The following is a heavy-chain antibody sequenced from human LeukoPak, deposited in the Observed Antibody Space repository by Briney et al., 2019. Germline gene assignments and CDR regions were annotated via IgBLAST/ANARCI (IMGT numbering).Heavy chain of an antibody. Sequence: GGSLRLSCAASGFTFSSYSTNWVRQAPGKGLEWVSSISSSSSYIYYADSVKGRFTISRDNAKNSLYLQMNSLRAEDTAVYYCARDGSYDFWSGYQPFDYWGQGTLVTVSS. V-gene: IGHV3-21*01. CDR3: ARDGSYDFWSGYQPFDY. CDR2: ISSSSSYI. J-gene: IGHJ4*02. CDR1: GFTFSSYS. D-gene: IGHD3-3*01.